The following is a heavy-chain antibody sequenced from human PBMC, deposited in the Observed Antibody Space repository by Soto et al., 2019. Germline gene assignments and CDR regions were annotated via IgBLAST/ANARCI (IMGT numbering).Heavy chain of an antibody. Sequence: QVQLVQSGAEVKKPGSSVKVSCRASGGTFTSHTINWVRQAPGQGLEWMGRINPLLGATNYAPKFQGRITITADNSTNTGYMELSSLRSDDTAVFFCARALSWSGDDWYFDLWGRGTLVIVSS. CDR1: GGTFTSHT. CDR2: INPLLGAT. CDR3: ARALSWSGDDWYFDL. D-gene: IGHD5-12*01. V-gene: IGHV1-69*08. J-gene: IGHJ2*01.